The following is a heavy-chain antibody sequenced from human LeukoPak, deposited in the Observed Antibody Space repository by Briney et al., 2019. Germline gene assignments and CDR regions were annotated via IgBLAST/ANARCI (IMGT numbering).Heavy chain of an antibody. CDR1: GFTFTNAW. CDR2: IKSKTDGETT. CDR3: TTDLGTYYHGSQRLIPIDY. V-gene: IGHV3-15*01. Sequence: GGSLRLSCVDSGFTFTNAWMSWVRQAPGKGLEWIGRIKSKTDGETTNYAEPVRGRFTISRDDSKSAVYLQVNSLKIEDTAVYYCTTDLGTYYHGSQRLIPIDYWGQGTLVTVSS. D-gene: IGHD3-10*01. J-gene: IGHJ4*02.